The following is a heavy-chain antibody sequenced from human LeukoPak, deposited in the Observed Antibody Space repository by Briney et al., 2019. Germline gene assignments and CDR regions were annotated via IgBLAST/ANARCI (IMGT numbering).Heavy chain of an antibody. Sequence: PSETLSLTCTVSGGSISGYYWSWIRQPPGKGLEWIGYIYYSGSATYNPSLKSRVTISVDTSKKQSPLKLSSVTAADTAVYYCARVMEGDYGAMDVWGQGTTVTVSS. J-gene: IGHJ6*02. CDR2: IYYSGSA. CDR1: GGSISGYY. V-gene: IGHV4-59*01. CDR3: ARVMEGDYGAMDV. D-gene: IGHD3-3*01.